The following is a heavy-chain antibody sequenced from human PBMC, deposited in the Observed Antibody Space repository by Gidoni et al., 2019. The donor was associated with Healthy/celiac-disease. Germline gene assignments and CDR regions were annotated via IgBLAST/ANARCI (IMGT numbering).Heavy chain of an antibody. J-gene: IGHJ4*02. CDR2: ISYDGSNK. CDR3: ASLGYDYVWGSYRQEDSVDY. V-gene: IGHV3-30*03. CDR1: GFTFSSYG. Sequence: QVQLVESGGGVVQPGRSLRLSCAASGFTFSSYGMHGVRQAPGKGLEWVAVISYDGSNKYYADSVKCRFTISRDNSKNTLYLQMNSLRAEDTAVYYCASLGYDYVWGSYRQEDSVDYWGQGTLVTVSS. D-gene: IGHD3-16*02.